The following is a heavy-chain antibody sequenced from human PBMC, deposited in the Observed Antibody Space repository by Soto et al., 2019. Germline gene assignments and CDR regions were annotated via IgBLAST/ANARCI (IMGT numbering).Heavy chain of an antibody. CDR3: ARALWAGNWFDP. J-gene: IGHJ5*02. Sequence: PSETLSLTCAVYGGSFSGYYWSWIRQPPGKGLEWIGEINHSGSTNYNPSLKSRVTISVDTSKNQFSLKLSSVTAADTAVYYCARALWAGNWFDPWGQGTLVTVS. CDR2: INHSGST. CDR1: GGSFSGYY. V-gene: IGHV4-34*01. D-gene: IGHD3-16*01.